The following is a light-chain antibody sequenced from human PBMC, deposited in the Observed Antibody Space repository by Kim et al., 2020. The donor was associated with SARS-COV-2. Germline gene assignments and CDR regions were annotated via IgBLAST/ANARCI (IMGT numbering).Light chain of an antibody. CDR3: QQYNSYPFT. V-gene: IGKV1-16*02. CDR1: QGISNY. Sequence: ASVGDRIPITCRTRQGISNYVAYFQQTAEKAPQSLIYAASSLQSVVPSNFGGGGSRTDFTLTISSLPPEEFATYYYQQYNSYPFTFGPGTKVDIK. CDR2: AAS. J-gene: IGKJ3*01.